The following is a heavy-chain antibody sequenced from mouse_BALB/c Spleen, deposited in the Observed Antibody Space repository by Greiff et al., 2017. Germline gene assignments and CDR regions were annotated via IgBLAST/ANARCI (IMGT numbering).Heavy chain of an antibody. CDR3: DRRARYDRPLAY. CDR2: IYWDDDK. CDR1: GFSLSTSGMG. V-gene: IGHV8-12*01. D-gene: IGHD2-3*01. Sequence: QVTLKVSGPGILQPSQTLSLTCSFSGFSLSTSGMGVSWIRQPSGKGLEWLAHIYWDDDKRYNPSLKSRLTISKDTSRNQVFLKITRVDTADTATYYCDRRARYDRPLAYWGQGTLVTVSA. J-gene: IGHJ3*01.